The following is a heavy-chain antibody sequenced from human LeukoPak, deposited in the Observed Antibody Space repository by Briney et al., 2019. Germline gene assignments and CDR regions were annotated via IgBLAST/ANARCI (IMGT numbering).Heavy chain of an antibody. D-gene: IGHD3-22*01. J-gene: IGHJ4*02. Sequence: GRSLRLSCEASGFSFDDYAMRWVRQAPGKGLEWVSGTSWNSGSIGYADSVKGRFTISRDNAKNSLYLQMSSLRPEDTALYYCAKDISYYDSSGYSHWGQGTLVTVSS. V-gene: IGHV3-9*01. CDR2: TSWNSGSI. CDR1: GFSFDDYA. CDR3: AKDISYYDSSGYSH.